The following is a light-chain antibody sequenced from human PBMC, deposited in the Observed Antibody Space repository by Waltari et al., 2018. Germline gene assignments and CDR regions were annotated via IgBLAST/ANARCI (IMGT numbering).Light chain of an antibody. CDR3: GSYTGSTTWV. J-gene: IGLJ3*02. V-gene: IGLV2-14*01. CDR2: DVS. CDR1: TSDAGGYNS. Sequence: QSALTQPASVSGSPGQSITISCTGATSDAGGYNSVSWYQQRPGKAPKLLIFDVSNRPSGFSKRFSGAKSGNTASLTISGLQAEDEAAYYCGSYTGSTTWVFGGGTKLTVL.